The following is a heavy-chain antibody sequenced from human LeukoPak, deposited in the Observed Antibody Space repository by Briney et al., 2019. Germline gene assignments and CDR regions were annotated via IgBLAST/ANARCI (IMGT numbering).Heavy chain of an antibody. CDR3: SSRPFTYIAAAGAD. Sequence: SETLSLTCAVSGDSISNSNWWIWDRPPPGKGLEWIGEIYHSGTTNYNPSLKSRLTISVDKSKNQFSLNQSSVTAADTAVYYCSSRPFTYIAAAGADWGQGVLVTVSS. V-gene: IGHV4-4*02. CDR2: IYHSGTT. D-gene: IGHD6-13*01. J-gene: IGHJ4*02. CDR1: GDSISNSNW.